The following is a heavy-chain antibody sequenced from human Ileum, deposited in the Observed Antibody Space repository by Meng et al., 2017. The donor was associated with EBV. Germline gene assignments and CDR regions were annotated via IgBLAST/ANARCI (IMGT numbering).Heavy chain of an antibody. CDR1: ADAVSGSDW. CDR3: ASSSTIVRGLDY. V-gene: IGHV4-4*01. J-gene: IGHJ4*02. D-gene: IGHD3-10*01. CDR2: VYHDGAT. Sequence: QVQVPEPGPGVASPAARLSCTCAVSADAVSGSDWWSCVRQPPGKRLECVGEVYHDGATNYHPSIKRRAIISLDKSKNEVNQHLNLLAAAETAVYFCASSSTIVRGLDYWGQGTLVTVSS.